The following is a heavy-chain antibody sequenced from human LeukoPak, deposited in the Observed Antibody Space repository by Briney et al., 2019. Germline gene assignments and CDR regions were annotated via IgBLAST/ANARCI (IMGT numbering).Heavy chain of an antibody. J-gene: IGHJ5*02. Sequence: GKSLKISCKGSEYSFTSYWIGWVRQMPGKGLEWMGIIYPGDSDTRYSPSFQGQVTISADKSISTAYLQWSSLKASDTAMYYCARQGYSYGYWFDPWGQGTLVTVSS. CDR2: IYPGDSDT. CDR1: EYSFTSYW. CDR3: ARQGYSYGYWFDP. V-gene: IGHV5-51*01. D-gene: IGHD5-18*01.